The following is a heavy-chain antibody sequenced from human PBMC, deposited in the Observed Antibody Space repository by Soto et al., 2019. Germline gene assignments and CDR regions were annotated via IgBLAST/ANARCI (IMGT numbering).Heavy chain of an antibody. CDR1: GFSLNTYGVG. CDR3: ALPRYDSSGYFYYFDH. J-gene: IGHJ4*02. Sequence: QITLKESGPTLVKPTQTLTLTCTFSGFSLNTYGVGVAWIRQPPGKALEWLSLIYWDDDERYSPSLKSRLPITEDTSKNQVVLRMTNMDPVDTATYYCALPRYDSSGYFYYFDHWGQGTLVTVSS. CDR2: IYWDDDE. D-gene: IGHD3-22*01. V-gene: IGHV2-5*02.